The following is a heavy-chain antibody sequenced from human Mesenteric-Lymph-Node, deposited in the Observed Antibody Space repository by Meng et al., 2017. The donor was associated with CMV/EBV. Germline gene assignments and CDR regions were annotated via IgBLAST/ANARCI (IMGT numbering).Heavy chain of an antibody. CDR3: AKTYDFDSTGYYGRH. Sequence: SGFSFRSRAMGWVRQAPGTGLEWVAGISPSGGATYYSDSVKGRFTVSRDNPKSTLYLQMNSLRAEDTAVYFCAKTYDFDSTGYYGRHWGQGTLVTVSS. V-gene: IGHV3-23*01. CDR1: GFSFRSRA. J-gene: IGHJ1*01. D-gene: IGHD3-22*01. CDR2: ISPSGGAT.